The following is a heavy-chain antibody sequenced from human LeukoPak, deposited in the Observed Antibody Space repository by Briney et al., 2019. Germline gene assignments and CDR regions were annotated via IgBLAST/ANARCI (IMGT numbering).Heavy chain of an antibody. Sequence: ASVKVSCKASGYTFTSYDINWVRQATGQGPEWMGWMNPNSGNTGYAQKFQGRVTMTRNTSISTAYMELSSLRSEDTAVYYCARGRQDWVNWFDPWGQGTLVTVSS. CDR1: GYTFTSYD. CDR3: ARGRQDWVNWFDP. J-gene: IGHJ5*02. V-gene: IGHV1-8*01. CDR2: MNPNSGNT. D-gene: IGHD2-21*01.